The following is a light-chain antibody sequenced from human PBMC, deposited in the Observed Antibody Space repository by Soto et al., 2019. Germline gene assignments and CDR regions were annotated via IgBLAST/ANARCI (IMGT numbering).Light chain of an antibody. V-gene: IGLV2-14*03. Sequence: QSALTQPASVSGSPGQSITISCTGTSSDVGGFDYVSWYQHHPGKAPKLMIYDVSNRPSGVSNRFSGFKSGNTASLTISGLQTEDEADYYCSSYTSSNTLVFGGGTKLTVL. J-gene: IGLJ2*01. CDR1: SSDVGGFDY. CDR3: SSYTSSNTLV. CDR2: DVS.